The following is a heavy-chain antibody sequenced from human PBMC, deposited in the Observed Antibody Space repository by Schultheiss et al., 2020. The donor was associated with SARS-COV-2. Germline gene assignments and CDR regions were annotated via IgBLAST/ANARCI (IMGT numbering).Heavy chain of an antibody. V-gene: IGHV3-30*19. CDR2: ISYDGSNK. J-gene: IGHJ4*02. D-gene: IGHD1-26*01. CDR3: ARGKSGSYQPGDY. CDR1: GFTFSSYG. Sequence: GESLKISCAASGFTFSSYGMHWVRQAPGKGLEWVAVISYDGSNKYYADSVKGRFTISRDNSKNTLYLQMNSLRAEDTAVYYCARGKSGSYQPGDYWGQGTLVTVSS.